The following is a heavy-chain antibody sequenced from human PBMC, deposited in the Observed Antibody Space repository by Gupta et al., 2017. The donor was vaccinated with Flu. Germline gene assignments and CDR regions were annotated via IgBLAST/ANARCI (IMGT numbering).Heavy chain of an antibody. V-gene: IGHV1-2*06. CDR3: AREKYCSTSSCYRWFDP. Sequence: QVQLVQSGAEEKKPGASVKVSCKASGYTFTGYYLHWVRQAPGQGLEWMGRVNPHSGGANYEQKFQGRVTMTRDTSISTAYMELSRLRSDDTAVYYCAREKYCSTSSCYRWFDPWGQGTLVTVSS. D-gene: IGHD2-2*02. CDR1: GYTFTGYY. J-gene: IGHJ5*02. CDR2: VNPHSGGA.